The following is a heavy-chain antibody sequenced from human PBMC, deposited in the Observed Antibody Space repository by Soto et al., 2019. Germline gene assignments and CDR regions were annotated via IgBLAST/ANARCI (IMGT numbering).Heavy chain of an antibody. Sequence: ASVKVSCKASGYTFTSYGISWVRQAPGQGLEWMGWISAYNGNTNYAQKLQGRVTMTTDTSTSTAYMELRSLRSDDTAVYYCARDRTPGKYDFWSGYYKGEETPLGSLDAFDIWGQGTMVTVSS. CDR3: ARDRTPGKYDFWSGYYKGEETPLGSLDAFDI. CDR1: GYTFTSYG. CDR2: ISAYNGNT. D-gene: IGHD3-3*01. J-gene: IGHJ3*02. V-gene: IGHV1-18*01.